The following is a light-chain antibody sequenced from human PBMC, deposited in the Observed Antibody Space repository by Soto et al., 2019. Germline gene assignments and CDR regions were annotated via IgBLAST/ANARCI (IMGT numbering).Light chain of an antibody. CDR1: QTISSW. V-gene: IGKV1-5*03. CDR3: QQYNSYSRT. CDR2: KAS. J-gene: IGKJ1*01. Sequence: DIQMTQSPSPLSGSVGDRVTITCRASQTISSWLAWYQQKPGKAPKRLIYKASSLESGVPSRFSGSGSGTEFTLTISSLQPDDFATYYCQQYNSYSRTFGQGTKVDIK.